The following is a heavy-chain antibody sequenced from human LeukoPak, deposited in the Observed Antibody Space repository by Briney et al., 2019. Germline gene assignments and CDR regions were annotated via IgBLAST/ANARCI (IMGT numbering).Heavy chain of an antibody. CDR2: IWYDGTNK. Sequence: GGSLRLSCAASGFSFSTYGMHWVRQAPGKGLEWVAIIWYDGTNKYYADSVKGRFTISRDNSKNTLYLQMNSLRAEDTALYYCAKVLRYCSDGSCRDAFDIWGQGTMVTVSS. CDR1: GFSFSTYG. CDR3: AKVLRYCSDGSCRDAFDI. V-gene: IGHV3-33*06. J-gene: IGHJ3*02. D-gene: IGHD2-15*01.